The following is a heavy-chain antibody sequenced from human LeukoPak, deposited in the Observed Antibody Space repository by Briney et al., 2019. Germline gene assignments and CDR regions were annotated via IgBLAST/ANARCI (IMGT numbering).Heavy chain of an antibody. Sequence: SETLSLTCAVYGGSFSGYYWSWIRQPPGKGLEWIGYIYYSGSTYYNPSLKSRVTISVDTSKNQFSLKLSSVTAADTVVYYCARESPFPDYWGQGTLVTVSS. J-gene: IGHJ4*02. D-gene: IGHD3-10*01. V-gene: IGHV4-30-4*08. CDR3: ARESPFPDY. CDR1: GGSFSGYY. CDR2: IYYSGST.